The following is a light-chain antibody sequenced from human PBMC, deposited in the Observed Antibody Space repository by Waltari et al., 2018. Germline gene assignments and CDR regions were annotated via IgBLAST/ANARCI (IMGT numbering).Light chain of an antibody. Sequence: QSALTQPASVSGSPGQSITISCSGTDSDVGAYDFLSWYQQHPGKAPHLILYEVSNRPSGISNRFSASKSGNTASLTISGLQAEDEADYYCSSYTTSSAPGVFGTGTRVTVL. J-gene: IGLJ1*01. CDR1: DSDVGAYDF. CDR3: SSYTTSSAPGV. CDR2: EVS. V-gene: IGLV2-14*01.